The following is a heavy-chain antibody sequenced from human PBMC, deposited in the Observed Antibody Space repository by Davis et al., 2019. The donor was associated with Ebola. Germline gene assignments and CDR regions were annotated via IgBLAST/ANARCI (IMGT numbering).Heavy chain of an antibody. D-gene: IGHD5-18*01. CDR1: GGSISSYY. Sequence: SETLSLTCTVSGGSISSYYWSWIRQPPGKGLEWIGYIYYSGSTNYNPSLKSPVTISVDTSKNQFSLKLSSVTAADTAVYYCARHGGEGYSYAVDYWGQGTLVTVSS. CDR2: IYYSGST. CDR3: ARHGGEGYSYAVDY. V-gene: IGHV4-59*08. J-gene: IGHJ4*02.